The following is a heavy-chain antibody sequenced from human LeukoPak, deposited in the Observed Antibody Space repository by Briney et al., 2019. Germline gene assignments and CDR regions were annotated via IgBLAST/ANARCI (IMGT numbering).Heavy chain of an antibody. CDR3: ARLREGDYHFDY. D-gene: IGHD4-17*01. CDR2: INGDGSRT. Sequence: PGGSLRLSCVASGFTFSTYWMNWVRQAPGKGLVWVSRINGDGSRTTYADSVKGRFTISRDNAKNTLYLQMDSLRAKDTAVYYCARLREGDYHFDYWGQGTLVTVSS. V-gene: IGHV3-74*01. CDR1: GFTFSTYW. J-gene: IGHJ4*02.